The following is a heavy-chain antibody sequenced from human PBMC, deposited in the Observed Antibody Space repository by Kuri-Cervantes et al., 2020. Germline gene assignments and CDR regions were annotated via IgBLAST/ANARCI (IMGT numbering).Heavy chain of an antibody. Sequence: LSLTCAASGFTFSSYWMSWVRQAPGKGLEWVANIKQDGSEKYYVDSVKGRFTISRDNAKNSLYLQMNSLRAEDTAVYYCAREWFRDGYENTGIDYWGQGTLVTVSS. V-gene: IGHV3-7*01. J-gene: IGHJ4*02. CDR2: IKQDGSEK. CDR3: AREWFRDGYENTGIDY. D-gene: IGHD5-24*01. CDR1: GFTFSSYW.